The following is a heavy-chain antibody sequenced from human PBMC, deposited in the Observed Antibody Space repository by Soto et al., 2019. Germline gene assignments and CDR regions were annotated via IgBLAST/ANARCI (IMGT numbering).Heavy chain of an antibody. CDR2: IKQDGSEK. J-gene: IGHJ4*02. CDR3: ARVLGVFDY. V-gene: IGHV3-7*05. CDR1: GFTFSSYW. D-gene: IGHD3-3*02. Sequence: GGSLRLSCAASGFTFSSYWMSWVRQAPGKGLEWVAHIKQDGSEKYYVDSVKGRFTISRDNAKNSQSLQMNSLRAEDTAVYYCARVLGVFDYWGQGALVTVSS.